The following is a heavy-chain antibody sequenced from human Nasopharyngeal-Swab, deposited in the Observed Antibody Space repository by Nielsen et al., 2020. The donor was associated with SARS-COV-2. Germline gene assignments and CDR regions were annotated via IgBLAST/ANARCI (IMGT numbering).Heavy chain of an antibody. V-gene: IGHV3-11*04. CDR3: ARAGGDYYYYYYMDV. D-gene: IGHD4-17*01. CDR1: GFTFSDYY. CDR2: ISSSGSTI. Sequence: GESLRLSCAASGFTFSDYYMSWIRQAPGKGLEWVSYISSSGSTIYYADSVKGRFTISRDNAKNSLYLQMNSLRAEDTAVYYCARAGGDYYYYYYMDVWGKGITVTVSS. J-gene: IGHJ6*03.